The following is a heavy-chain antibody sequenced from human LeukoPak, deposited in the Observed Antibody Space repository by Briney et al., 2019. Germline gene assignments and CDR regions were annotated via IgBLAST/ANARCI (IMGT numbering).Heavy chain of an antibody. CDR2: INPNTGGT. CDR1: GYTFTDCN. Sequence: ASVKVSCKASGYTFTDCNIHWVRQAPGKGLEWMGWINPNTGGTKFAEKFQGRVSMTRDTSRSTVYMDLSRLRSDDTAVYYCARQIGGDSMKGAFDIWGQGTMVTVSS. J-gene: IGHJ3*02. D-gene: IGHD2-21*02. CDR3: ARQIGGDSMKGAFDI. V-gene: IGHV1-2*02.